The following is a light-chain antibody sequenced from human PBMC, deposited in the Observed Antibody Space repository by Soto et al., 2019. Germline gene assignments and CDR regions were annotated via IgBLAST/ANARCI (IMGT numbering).Light chain of an antibody. J-gene: IGLJ1*01. CDR2: DVS. CDR3: SSYTSSSTYYV. V-gene: IGLV2-14*01. Sequence: QSALTQPASVSGSPGQSITIACTGTSSDVGGYNYVSWYQQHPGKAPKLMIYDVSNRPSGVSNRFSGSKSGNTASLTISGLKTEDEADYYCSSYTSSSTYYVFGTGTKRTVL. CDR1: SSDVGGYNY.